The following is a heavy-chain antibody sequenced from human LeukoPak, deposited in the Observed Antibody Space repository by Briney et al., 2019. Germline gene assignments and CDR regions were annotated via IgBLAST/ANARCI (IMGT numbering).Heavy chain of an antibody. CDR2: IIPIFGTA. CDR3: AREDSLVRGINAFDI. J-gene: IGHJ3*02. Sequence: SVKVSCKASGGTFSSYAISWVRQAPGQGLEWMGRIIPIFGTANYAQEFQGRVTITTDESTSTAYMELSSLRSEDTAVYYCAREDSLVRGINAFDIWGQGTMVTVSS. D-gene: IGHD3-10*01. CDR1: GGTFSSYA. V-gene: IGHV1-69*05.